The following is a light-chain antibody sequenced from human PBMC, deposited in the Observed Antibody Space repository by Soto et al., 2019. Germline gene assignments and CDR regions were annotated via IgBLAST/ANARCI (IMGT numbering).Light chain of an antibody. Sequence: EIVLTQSPATLSLSPGERATLSCMASQSVSSYLAWYQQKPGQAPRLLIYDASNRATGIPARFSGSGSGTDFTRTISSLEPEDFAVYYCQQRSNWPPEYTFGQRTKLEIK. V-gene: IGKV3-11*01. CDR2: DAS. CDR1: QSVSSY. J-gene: IGKJ2*01. CDR3: QQRSNWPPEYT.